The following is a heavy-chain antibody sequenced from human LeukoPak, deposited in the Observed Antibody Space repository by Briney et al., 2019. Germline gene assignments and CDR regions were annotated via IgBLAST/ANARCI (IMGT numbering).Heavy chain of an antibody. Sequence: SETLSLTCTVSGGSITSGDYYWGWIRQPPGKGLEWIGSIYYTGSTYYNPSLKSRVTISVDTSKNQFSLKLSSVTAADTAVYYCARSFARITFGGVIAKYYFDYWGQGTLVTVSS. V-gene: IGHV4-39*01. CDR3: ARSFARITFGGVIAKYYFDY. J-gene: IGHJ4*02. D-gene: IGHD3-16*02. CDR1: GGSITSGDYY. CDR2: IYYTGST.